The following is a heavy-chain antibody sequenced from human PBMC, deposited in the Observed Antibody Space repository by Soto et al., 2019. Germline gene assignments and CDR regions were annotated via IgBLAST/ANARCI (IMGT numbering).Heavy chain of an antibody. Sequence: QVQLVQSGAEVKKPGSSVKVSCKASGGTFSSYAISWVRQAPGQGLEWMGGIIRMFGTANYAQKFQGRVTITADDSTSEAYMELSSVRSEDRAVYYCARYFPYTGMFARGYNWFDPWGQGTLVTVSS. J-gene: IGHJ5*02. V-gene: IGHV1-69*01. CDR1: GGTFSSYA. D-gene: IGHD5-18*01. CDR2: IIRMFGTA. CDR3: ARYFPYTGMFARGYNWFDP.